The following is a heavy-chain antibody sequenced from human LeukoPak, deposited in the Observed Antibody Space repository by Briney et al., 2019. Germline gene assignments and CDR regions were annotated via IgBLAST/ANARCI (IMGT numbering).Heavy chain of an antibody. CDR1: GYTFTSYA. CDR2: IIPIFGTA. J-gene: IGHJ5*02. CDR3: ASLTPVAGYNWFDP. D-gene: IGHD6-19*01. Sequence: SVKVSCKASGYTFTSYAISWVRQAPGQGLEWMGGIIPIFGTANYAQKFQGRVTITTDESTSTAYMELSSLRSEDTAVYYCASLTPVAGYNWFDPWGQGTLVTVSS. V-gene: IGHV1-69*05.